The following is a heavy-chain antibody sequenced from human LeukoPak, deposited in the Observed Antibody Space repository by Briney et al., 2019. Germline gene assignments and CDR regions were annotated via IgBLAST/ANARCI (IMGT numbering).Heavy chain of an antibody. V-gene: IGHV1-18*01. CDR1: GYTFTSYS. J-gene: IGHJ4*02. Sequence: GASVKVSCKASGYTFTSYSISWVRQAPGQGLEWMGWISAYNGNTNYAQKLQGRVTMTTDTSTSTAYMELRSLRSDDTAVYSCARGSLGYCSGGSCPVDYWGQGTLVTVSS. D-gene: IGHD2-15*01. CDR3: ARGSLGYCSGGSCPVDY. CDR2: ISAYNGNT.